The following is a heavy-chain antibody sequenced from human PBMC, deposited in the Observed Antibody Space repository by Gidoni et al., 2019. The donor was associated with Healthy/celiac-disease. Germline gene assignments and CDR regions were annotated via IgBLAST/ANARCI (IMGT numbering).Heavy chain of an antibody. Sequence: QVQLAESGGGAVQPGRSLRLPCAASGFTFSRYGMHWVRQAPGTGLEWVAVISHDGSNKYYADSVKGRFTISRDNSKNTLYLQMNSLRAEDTAVYYCAKDRDTAYFDYWGQGTLVTVSS. CDR3: AKDRDTAYFDY. CDR2: ISHDGSNK. V-gene: IGHV3-30*18. J-gene: IGHJ4*02. CDR1: GFTFSRYG.